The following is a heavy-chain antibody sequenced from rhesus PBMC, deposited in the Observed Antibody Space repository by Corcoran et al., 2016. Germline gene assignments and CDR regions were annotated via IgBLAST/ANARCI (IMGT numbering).Heavy chain of an antibody. D-gene: IGHD1-1-1*01. CDR2: MDGHIAGP. J-gene: IGHJ5-1*01. CDR1: GGSISGYY. Sequence: QVQLQESGPGLVKPSETLSLTCAGPGGSISGYYWSWIRQSPGKGLDWSANMDGHIAGPNYNPSLTSRFTISKDTSKNQFSLKLSSVTAADTALYYCARGINRFDVWGPGVLVTVSS. CDR3: ARGINRFDV. V-gene: IGHV4-81*01.